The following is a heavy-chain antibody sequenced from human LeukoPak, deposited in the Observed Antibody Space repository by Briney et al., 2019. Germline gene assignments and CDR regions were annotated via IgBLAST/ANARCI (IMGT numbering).Heavy chain of an antibody. CDR3: ARSVPDYTRFDY. CDR2: FKTKYHQV. CDR1: GFTFSVYA. Sequence: GGSLRLSCVASGFTFSVYAMNWVRQAPGKGLEWVSTFKTKYHQVYYAESVRGRFTISTDNSRNTVFLQMNNLRADDTALYYCARSVPDYTRFDYWGQGALVTVSS. D-gene: IGHD4-11*01. J-gene: IGHJ4*02. V-gene: IGHV3-23*05.